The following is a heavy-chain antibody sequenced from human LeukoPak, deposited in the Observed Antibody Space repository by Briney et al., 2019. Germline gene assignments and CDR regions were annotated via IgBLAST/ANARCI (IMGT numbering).Heavy chain of an antibody. Sequence: PGGSLRLSCAASGFTFSSYSMNWVRQAPEKGLEWVSGISGSGGSTYYTDSVKGRFTISRDNSKNTLYLQMNSLRAEDTAVYYCAKGLSRDLLSDFDYWGQGTLVTVSS. V-gene: IGHV3-23*01. J-gene: IGHJ4*02. D-gene: IGHD2-15*01. CDR3: AKGLSRDLLSDFDY. CDR2: ISGSGGST. CDR1: GFTFSSYS.